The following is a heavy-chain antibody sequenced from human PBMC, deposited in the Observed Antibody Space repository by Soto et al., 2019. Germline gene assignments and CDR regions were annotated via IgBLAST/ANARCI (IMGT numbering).Heavy chain of an antibody. CDR1: GGTFNSYG. J-gene: IGHJ4*02. D-gene: IGHD5-12*01. CDR3: AREMATIPAPFDS. V-gene: IGHV1-69*01. Sequence: VQLVQSGAEVKKPGSSVKVSCKGSGGTFNSYGINWVRQAPGQGLEWMGGIIPLFGTAKYAQKFQARVTISADESTSTVFMELRSLKPDDTALYYCAREMATIPAPFDSWGQGTLVTVSS. CDR2: IIPLFGTA.